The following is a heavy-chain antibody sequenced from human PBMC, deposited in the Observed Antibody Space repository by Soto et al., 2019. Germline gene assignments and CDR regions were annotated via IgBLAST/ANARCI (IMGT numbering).Heavy chain of an antibody. J-gene: IGHJ4*02. V-gene: IGHV3-30*03. Sequence: PGGSLRLSCAASGFTFSSYGMQWVRQAPGKGLDWVAVISYDGSDKYYADSVKGRFTISRDNSKNTLYLEMNSLRAEDAAVYYCARDHIVGASNFDYWGQGTLVTVSS. CDR3: ARDHIVGASNFDY. D-gene: IGHD1-26*01. CDR1: GFTFSSYG. CDR2: ISYDGSDK.